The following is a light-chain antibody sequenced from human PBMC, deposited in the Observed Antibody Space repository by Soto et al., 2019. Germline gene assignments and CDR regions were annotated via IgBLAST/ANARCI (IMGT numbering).Light chain of an antibody. CDR1: QSISSN. J-gene: IGKJ1*01. Sequence: EIVMTQSPATLSVSPGERATLSCRAGQSISSNLAWYRQKPGQAPRLLIYGASTRATGIPARFTGSGSGTEFTLTISSLQSEDFAIYWCQQYNSWPPTFGQGTKVDIK. V-gene: IGKV3-15*01. CDR3: QQYNSWPPT. CDR2: GAS.